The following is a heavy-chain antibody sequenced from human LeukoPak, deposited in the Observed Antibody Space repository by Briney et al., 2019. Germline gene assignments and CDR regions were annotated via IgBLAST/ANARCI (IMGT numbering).Heavy chain of an antibody. CDR1: GYIFTVYY. Sequence: VASVKVSCKASGYIFTVYYMHWVRQAPGQGLEWMGWINPNSGGTNYAQKFQGRVTMTRDTSISTAYMELSRLRSDDTAVYYCARERWLQGFGWGQGTLVTVSS. CDR3: ARERWLQGFG. CDR2: INPNSGGT. V-gene: IGHV1-2*02. J-gene: IGHJ4*02. D-gene: IGHD5-24*01.